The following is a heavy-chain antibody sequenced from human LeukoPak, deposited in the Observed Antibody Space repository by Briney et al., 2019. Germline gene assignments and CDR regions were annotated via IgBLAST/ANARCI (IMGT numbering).Heavy chain of an antibody. D-gene: IGHD4-23*01. CDR1: GFTFSSYS. Sequence: GGSLRLSCAASGFTFSSYSMNWVRQAPGKGLEWVSSISSSSSYIYYADSVKGRFTTSRDNAKNSLYLQMNSLRAEDTAVYYCAMTTVAEDYGMDVWGQGTTVTVSS. CDR2: ISSSSSYI. V-gene: IGHV3-21*01. CDR3: AMTTVAEDYGMDV. J-gene: IGHJ6*02.